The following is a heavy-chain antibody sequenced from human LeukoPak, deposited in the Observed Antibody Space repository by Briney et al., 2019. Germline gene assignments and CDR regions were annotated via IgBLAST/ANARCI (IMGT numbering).Heavy chain of an antibody. D-gene: IGHD4-17*01. CDR2: IYWDDDK. Sequence: SGPTLVNPTQNLTLTCTFSGFSLSTSGVGVGWIRQPPGKTLEWLALIYWDDDKRYSPSLKSRLTITKDTSKNQVVLTMTNMDPVDTATYFCAHLPLYGDYEGSYDYWGQGTLVTVSS. J-gene: IGHJ4*02. V-gene: IGHV2-5*02. CDR1: GFSLSTSGVG. CDR3: AHLPLYGDYEGSYDY.